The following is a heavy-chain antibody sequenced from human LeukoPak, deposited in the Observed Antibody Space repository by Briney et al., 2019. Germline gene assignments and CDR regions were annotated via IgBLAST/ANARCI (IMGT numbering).Heavy chain of an antibody. J-gene: IGHJ4*02. D-gene: IGHD7-27*01. Sequence: PGRSLRLSCAASGFTFSSYAMHWVRQAPGKGLEWVAVISYDGSNKYYADSVKGRFTISRDNSKNTLYLQMNSLRAEDTAVYYCARDPLGMFFPRKGYFDYWGQGTLVTVSS. CDR3: ARDPLGMFFPRKGYFDY. CDR1: GFTFSSYA. CDR2: ISYDGSNK. V-gene: IGHV3-30-3*01.